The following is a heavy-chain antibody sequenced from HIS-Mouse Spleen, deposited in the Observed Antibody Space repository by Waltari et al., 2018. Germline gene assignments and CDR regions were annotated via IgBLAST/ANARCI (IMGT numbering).Heavy chain of an antibody. V-gene: IGHV4-39*07. J-gene: IGHJ2*01. Sequence: QLQLQESGPGLVKPSETLSLTCPVSGGSITSSLYYWVWIRQPPGKGLEWIGSIYYSGSTYYNPSLKSRVTISVDTSKNQFSLKLSSVTAADTAVYYCAREIPYSSSWYDWYFDLWGRGTLVTVSS. D-gene: IGHD6-13*01. CDR3: AREIPYSSSWYDWYFDL. CDR2: IYYSGST. CDR1: GGSITSSLYY.